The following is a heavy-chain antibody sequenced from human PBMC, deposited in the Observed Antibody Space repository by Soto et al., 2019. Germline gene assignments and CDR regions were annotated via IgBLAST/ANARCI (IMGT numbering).Heavy chain of an antibody. CDR3: TRRDGSGSYYYYYYGMDV. CDR1: GFTFSGSA. Sequence: PGGSLRLSCAASGFTFSGSAMHWVRQASGKGLEWVGRIRSKANSYATAYAASVKGRFTISRDDSKNTAYLQMNSLKTEDTAVYYCTRRDGSGSYYYYYYGMDVWGQGTTVTVSS. D-gene: IGHD3-10*01. V-gene: IGHV3-73*01. J-gene: IGHJ6*02. CDR2: IRSKANSYAT.